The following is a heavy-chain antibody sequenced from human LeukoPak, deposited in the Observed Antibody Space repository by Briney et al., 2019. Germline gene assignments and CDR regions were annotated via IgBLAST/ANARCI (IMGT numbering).Heavy chain of an antibody. D-gene: IGHD2-2*02. V-gene: IGHV1-69-2*01. J-gene: IGHJ5*02. CDR3: ATDWYCSSTSCYTLGVYNWFDP. CDR2: VDPEDGET. CDR1: GYTFTDYY. Sequence: GATVKISCKASGYTFTDYYMHWVQQAPGKGLEWMGRVDPEDGETIYAEKFQGRVTITADTSTDTAYMELSSLRSEDTAVYYCATDWYCSSTSCYTLGVYNWFDPWGQGTLVTVSS.